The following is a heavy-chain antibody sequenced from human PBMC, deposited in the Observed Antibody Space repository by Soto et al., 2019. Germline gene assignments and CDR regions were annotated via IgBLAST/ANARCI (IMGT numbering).Heavy chain of an antibody. CDR3: ATGRRYYYDDTGPFYFEH. CDR1: AGSISNYY. CDR2: INYNGNT. Sequence: PSETLSLTSTVSAGSISNYYWSWIRQPPGNELEWIAYINYNGNTNYNPSLKSRVTISVDTSKKQFSLTLTSVTAEDTAVYYCATGRRYYYDDTGPFYFEHWGQGTLVTVSS. J-gene: IGHJ4*02. V-gene: IGHV4-59*01. D-gene: IGHD3-22*01.